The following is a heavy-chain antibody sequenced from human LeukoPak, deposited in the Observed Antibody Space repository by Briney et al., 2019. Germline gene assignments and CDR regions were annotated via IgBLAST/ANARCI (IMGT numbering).Heavy chain of an antibody. J-gene: IGHJ4*02. CDR1: GFTFSSYA. Sequence: PGGSLRLSCAASGFTFSSYAMSWVRQAPGKGLEWVSGISGSGGSTYYADSVKGRFTISRDNSKNTLYLQMNSLRAEDTTVYYCARDPRMIVVGGQGDYWGQGTLVTVSS. V-gene: IGHV3-23*01. CDR2: ISGSGGST. D-gene: IGHD3-22*01. CDR3: ARDPRMIVVGGQGDY.